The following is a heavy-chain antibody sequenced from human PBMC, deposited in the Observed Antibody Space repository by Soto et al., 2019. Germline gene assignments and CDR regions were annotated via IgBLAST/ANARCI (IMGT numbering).Heavy chain of an antibody. CDR3: ARDGIAAAGTRYSSGWYNYYGMDV. CDR1: GFTFSSYA. V-gene: IGHV3-30-3*01. CDR2: ISYDGSNK. D-gene: IGHD6-13*01. J-gene: IGHJ6*02. Sequence: GGSLRLSCAASGFTFSSYAMHWVRQAPGKGLEWVAVISYDGSNKYYADSVKGRFTISRDNSKNTLYLQMNSLRAEDTAVYYCARDGIAAAGTRYSSGWYNYYGMDVWGQGTTVTVSS.